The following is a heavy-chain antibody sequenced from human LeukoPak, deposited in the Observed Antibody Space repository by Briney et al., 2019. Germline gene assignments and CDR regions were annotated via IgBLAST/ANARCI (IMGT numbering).Heavy chain of an antibody. CDR1: GFTFSSYW. CDR2: INSDGSST. Sequence: AGGSLRLSCAASGFTFSSYWMHWVRQAPGKGLVWVSRINSDGSSTSYADSVKGRLTISRDNAKNTLYLQMNSLRAEDTAVYYCAREDHNYYYDSSGYYDWGQGTLVTVSS. V-gene: IGHV3-74*01. J-gene: IGHJ4*02. CDR3: AREDHNYYYDSSGYYD. D-gene: IGHD3-22*01.